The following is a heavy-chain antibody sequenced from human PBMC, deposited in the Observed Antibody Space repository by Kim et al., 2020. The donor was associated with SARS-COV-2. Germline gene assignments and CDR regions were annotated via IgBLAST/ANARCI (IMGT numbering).Heavy chain of an antibody. V-gene: IGHV3-74*01. J-gene: IGHJ3*02. CDR1: GFIFSNYW. Sequence: GGSLRLSCAASGFIFSNYWMHWVRQVPGKGLVWVSRIHFDGIRTGYADSVKGRFTISRDNAKNTLYLQMNSLRPEDAAVYFCVKDRGAFDIWGQGTMVTV. CDR3: VKDRGAFDI. CDR2: IHFDGIRT.